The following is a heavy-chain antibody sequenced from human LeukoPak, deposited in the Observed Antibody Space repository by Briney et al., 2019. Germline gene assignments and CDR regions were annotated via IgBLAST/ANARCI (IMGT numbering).Heavy chain of an antibody. CDR1: GGSFSGYY. V-gene: IGHV4-34*01. J-gene: IGHJ4*02. D-gene: IGHD5-24*01. CDR3: EAQLRGNGYNEIDY. CDR2: INCSGST. Sequence: KPSETLSLTCAVYGGSFSGYYWSWIRQPPGKGLEWIGEINCSGSTNYNPSLKSRVTISVDTSKNQFSLKLSSVTAADTAVYYCEAQLRGNGYNEIDYWGQGTLVTVSS.